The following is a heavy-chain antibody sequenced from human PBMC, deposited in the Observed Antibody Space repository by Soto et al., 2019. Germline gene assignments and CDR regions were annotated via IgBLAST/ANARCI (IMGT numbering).Heavy chain of an antibody. CDR3: ARRGLSGCIGANCYHYNWFDP. V-gene: IGHV1-18*01. CDR2: ISSYNGHT. CDR1: GYTFSNYD. D-gene: IGHD2-15*01. J-gene: IGHJ5*02. Sequence: QVHLVQSGAEVKKPGASVTVSCKTSGYTFSNYDITWVRQAPGQGLEWMGWISSYNGHTNYAQKLQGRVTMTTDTSTSTAYMELRSLRYDDTAMYYCARRGLSGCIGANCYHYNWFDPWGQGTLVSVSS.